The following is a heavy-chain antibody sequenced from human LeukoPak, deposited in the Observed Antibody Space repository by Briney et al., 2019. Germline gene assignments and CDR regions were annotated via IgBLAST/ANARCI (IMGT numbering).Heavy chain of an antibody. J-gene: IGHJ5*02. Sequence: GGSLRLSCAASGFTFSSYWMSWVRQAPGKGLEWVANIKQDGSEKYYVDSVKGRFTISRDNAKNSLYLQMNSLRAEDTAVYYCAKDFYGSGSWNWFDPWGQGTLVTVSS. D-gene: IGHD3-10*01. V-gene: IGHV3-7*01. CDR2: IKQDGSEK. CDR1: GFTFSSYW. CDR3: AKDFYGSGSWNWFDP.